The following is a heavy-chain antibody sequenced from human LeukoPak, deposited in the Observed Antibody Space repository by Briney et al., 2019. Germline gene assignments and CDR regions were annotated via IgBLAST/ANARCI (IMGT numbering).Heavy chain of an antibody. CDR2: ISSSSSYI. CDR1: GFTFSSYS. Sequence: PGGSLRLSCAASGFTFSSYSMNWVRQAPGKGLEWVSSISSSSSYIYYADSVKGRFTISRDNAKNSLYLQMNSLRAEDTAVYYCASGTAAGTKPIDYWGRGTLVTVSS. D-gene: IGHD6-13*01. V-gene: IGHV3-21*01. J-gene: IGHJ4*02. CDR3: ASGTAAGTKPIDY.